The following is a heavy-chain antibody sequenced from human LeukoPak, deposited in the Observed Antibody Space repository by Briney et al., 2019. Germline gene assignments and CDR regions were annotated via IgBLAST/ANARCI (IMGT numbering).Heavy chain of an antibody. CDR1: GGSISSFY. CDR2: IYYSGST. J-gene: IGHJ4*02. D-gene: IGHD3-9*01. Sequence: AETLSLTCSVSGGSISSFYWSWIRQPPGKGLEWIGYIYYSGSTNYNPSLKSRVTISVDTSKNQFSLKLSSVTAADTAVYYCARDISRSFDYWGQGTRVTVSS. V-gene: IGHV4-59*01. CDR3: ARDISRSFDY.